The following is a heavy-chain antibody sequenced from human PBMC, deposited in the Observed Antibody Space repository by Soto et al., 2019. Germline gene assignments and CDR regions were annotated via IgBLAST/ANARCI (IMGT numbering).Heavy chain of an antibody. CDR1: GGSFSGYY. V-gene: IGHV4-34*01. CDR3: ARGSEVVAATPLDY. J-gene: IGHJ4*02. D-gene: IGHD2-15*01. CDR2: INHSGST. Sequence: SETLSLTCAVYGGSFSGYYWSWIRQPPGKGLEWIGEINHSGSTNYNPSLKSRVTISVDTSKNQFSLKLSSVTAADTAVYYCARGSEVVAATPLDYWGQGTLLTVSS.